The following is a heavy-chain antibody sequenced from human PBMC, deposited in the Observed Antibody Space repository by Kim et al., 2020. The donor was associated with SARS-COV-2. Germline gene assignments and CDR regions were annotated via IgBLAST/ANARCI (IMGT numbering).Heavy chain of an antibody. V-gene: IGHV1-18*04. D-gene: IGHD1-26*01. CDR3: ARQGASGTYLKRGPEAFDI. Sequence: ASVKVSCKASGYTFTSYGISWVRQAPGQGLEWMGWINTHNGNTNSAQKLQGRVSMTTDTSTSTAYMELRSLRSDDTAVDYCARQGASGTYLKRGPEAFDIWGQGTMVTVSS. J-gene: IGHJ3*02. CDR2: INTHNGNT. CDR1: GYTFTSYG.